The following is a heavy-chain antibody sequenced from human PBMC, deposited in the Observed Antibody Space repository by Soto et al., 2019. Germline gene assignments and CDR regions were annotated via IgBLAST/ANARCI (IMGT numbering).Heavy chain of an antibody. CDR1: GFTFSSYS. D-gene: IGHD4-4*01. J-gene: IGHJ6*02. CDR3: ARGNSNYNYYYGMDV. V-gene: IGHV3-21*01. Sequence: NPGGSLRLSCAASGFTFSSYSMNWVRQAPGKGLEWVSSISSSSSYIYYAESVKGRFTLSRDNAKNSLYLQMNSLRAEDTAVYYCARGNSNYNYYYGMDVWGQGSRVSASS. CDR2: ISSSSSYI.